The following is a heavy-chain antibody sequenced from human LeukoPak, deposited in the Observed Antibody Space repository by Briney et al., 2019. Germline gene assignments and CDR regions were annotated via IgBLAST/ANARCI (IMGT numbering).Heavy chain of an antibody. CDR2: IWYDGSNK. Sequence: RGSLRLSCAASGFTFSSYAMHWVRQAPGKGLEWVAVIWYDGSNKYYADSVKGRFTISRDNSKNTLYLQMNSLRAEDTAVFYCARDRGTNGNYHRGYFDYWGQGTLVTVSS. CDR1: GFTFSSYA. CDR3: ARDRGTNGNYHRGYFDY. V-gene: IGHV3-33*08. D-gene: IGHD1-7*01. J-gene: IGHJ4*02.